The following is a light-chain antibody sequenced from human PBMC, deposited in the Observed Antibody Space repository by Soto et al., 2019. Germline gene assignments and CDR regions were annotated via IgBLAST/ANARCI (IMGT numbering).Light chain of an antibody. CDR1: SSDISAYNY. CDR2: EVS. V-gene: IGLV2-14*01. CDR3: SSYTGGSTLYV. J-gene: IGLJ1*01. Sequence: QSALTQPASVSGSPGQSITISCAGTSSDISAYNYVSWYQQHPGKAPKLMIYEVSNRPSGVSNRFSGSKSGNTASLTISGLQGEDEADYHCSSYTGGSTLYVFGTGTKVTVL.